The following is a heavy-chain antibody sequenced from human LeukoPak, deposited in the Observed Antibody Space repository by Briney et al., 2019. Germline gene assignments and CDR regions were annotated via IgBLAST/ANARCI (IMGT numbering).Heavy chain of an antibody. CDR1: GFTFSDYY. CDR3: AKARGSSTSLFFDY. Sequence: GGSLRLSCAASGFTFSDYYMSWIRQAPGKGLERVSYISSSGSTIYYADSVKGRFTISRDNAKNTLYLQMNSLRAEDTAVYYCAKARGSSTSLFFDYWGQGTLVTVSS. J-gene: IGHJ4*02. CDR2: ISSSGSTI. D-gene: IGHD2-2*01. V-gene: IGHV3-11*01.